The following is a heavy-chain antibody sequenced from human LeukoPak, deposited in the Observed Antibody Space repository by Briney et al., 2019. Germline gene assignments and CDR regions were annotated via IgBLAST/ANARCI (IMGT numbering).Heavy chain of an antibody. D-gene: IGHD1-7*01. CDR1: SDSIGNYY. CDR2: YSSTGDS. CDR3: ARGYHWNYGWFDP. V-gene: IGHV4-59*01. J-gene: IGHJ5*02. Sequence: SETLSLTCTVSSDSIGNYYWTWIRQSPGKRLEWLGYYSSTGDSEYNPSLKSRVTMSVDMSKNQFSLKLTSVTAADAAVYFCARGYHWNYGWFDPWGQGTLVTVSS.